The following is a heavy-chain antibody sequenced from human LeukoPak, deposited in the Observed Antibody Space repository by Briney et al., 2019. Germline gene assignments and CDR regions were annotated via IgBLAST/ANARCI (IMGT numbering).Heavy chain of an antibody. D-gene: IGHD6-19*01. V-gene: IGHV4-39*07. J-gene: IGHJ4*02. CDR3: ASRGLSGWRGLDY. CDR1: GGSISSSSYY. CDR2: IYYSGST. Sequence: PSETLSLTCTVSGGSISSSSYYWGWIRQPPGKGLEWIGSIYYSGSTYYNPSLKSRVTISVDTSKNQFSLKLSSVTAADTAVYYCASRGLSGWRGLDYWGQGTLVTVSS.